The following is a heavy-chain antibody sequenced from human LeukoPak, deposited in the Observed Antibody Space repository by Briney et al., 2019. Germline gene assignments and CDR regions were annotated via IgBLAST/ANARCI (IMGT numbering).Heavy chain of an antibody. D-gene: IGHD6-19*01. CDR1: GFIFNNYA. Sequence: GGSLRLSCAGSGFIFNNYAMHWVRHPPGKGLEWVSGISWNSGTIDYADSVRGRFTISRDNAKNSLYLQMYSLRVEDTAFYYCAKDNRRHYTSGPTPDSLHWGQGALVTVSS. CDR3: AKDNRRHYTSGPTPDSLH. CDR2: ISWNSGTI. J-gene: IGHJ4*02. V-gene: IGHV3-9*01.